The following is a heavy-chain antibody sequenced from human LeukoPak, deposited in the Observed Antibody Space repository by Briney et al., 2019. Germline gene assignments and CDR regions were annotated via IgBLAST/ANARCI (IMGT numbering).Heavy chain of an antibody. CDR3: SRRDGYNYDY. V-gene: IGHV3-23*01. J-gene: IGHJ4*02. CDR1: GFTFSSYA. Sequence: QAGGSLRLSCAASGFTFSSYAMSWVRQAPGKGLEWVSAISGSGDNTYHADSVKGRFTISRDNSKNTLYLQMNSLRAEDTAVYYCSRRDGYNYDYWGQGTLVTVSS. D-gene: IGHD5-24*01. CDR2: ISGSGDNT.